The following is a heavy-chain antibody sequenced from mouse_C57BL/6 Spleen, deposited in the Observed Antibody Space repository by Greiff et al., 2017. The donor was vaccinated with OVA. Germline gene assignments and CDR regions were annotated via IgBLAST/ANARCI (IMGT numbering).Heavy chain of an antibody. D-gene: IGHD2-1*01. Sequence: QVQLKESGAELARPGASVKMSCKASGYTFTSYTMHWVKQRPGQGLEWIGYINPSSGYTKYNQKFKDKATLTADKSSSTAYMQLSSLTSEDSAVYYCARQGNWFAYWGQGTLVTVSA. CDR2: INPSSGYT. CDR1: GYTFTSYT. CDR3: ARQGNWFAY. V-gene: IGHV1-4*01. J-gene: IGHJ3*01.